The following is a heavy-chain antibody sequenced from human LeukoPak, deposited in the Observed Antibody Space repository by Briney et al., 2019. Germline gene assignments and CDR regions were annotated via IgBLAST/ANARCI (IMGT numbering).Heavy chain of an antibody. Sequence: PSQTLSLTCTVSGGSISSGGYYWSWIRQHPGKGLEWIGYIYYSGSTYYNPSLKSRVTISVDTSKNQFSLKLSSVTAADTAVYYCARESIGYSSSSIARQFDYWGQGTLVTVSS. CDR1: GGSISSGGYY. CDR3: ARESIGYSSSSIARQFDY. V-gene: IGHV4-31*03. D-gene: IGHD6-6*01. CDR2: IYYSGST. J-gene: IGHJ4*02.